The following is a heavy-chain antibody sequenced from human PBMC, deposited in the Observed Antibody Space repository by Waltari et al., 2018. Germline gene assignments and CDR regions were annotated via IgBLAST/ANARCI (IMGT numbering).Heavy chain of an antibody. CDR2: ISSSSSNI. Sequence: EVQLVESGGGLVQPGGSLRLSCAASGFTFSSYSMNWVRQAPGKGLEWVSYISSSSSNIYYADFVKGRFTISRDNAKNSLYLQINSLRAEDTAVYYCTSGSYFSGYWGQGTLVTVSS. J-gene: IGHJ4*02. CDR1: GFTFSSYS. V-gene: IGHV3-48*01. D-gene: IGHD1-26*01. CDR3: TSGSYFSGY.